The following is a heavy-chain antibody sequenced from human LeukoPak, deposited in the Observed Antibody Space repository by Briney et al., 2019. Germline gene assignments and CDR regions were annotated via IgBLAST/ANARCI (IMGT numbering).Heavy chain of an antibody. D-gene: IGHD6-13*01. CDR1: GLTFSNYE. CDR3: ATASGGWYRYYFDS. Sequence: GGALRLSCAASGLTFSNYEMNWVRQAPGKGLEWLSYISSSSNMIFYAESVKGRFTISRDNAKNSLYLQMNSLGAEDTAIYYCATASGGWYRYYFDSWGQGILVTVSS. V-gene: IGHV3-48*03. J-gene: IGHJ4*02. CDR2: ISSSSNMI.